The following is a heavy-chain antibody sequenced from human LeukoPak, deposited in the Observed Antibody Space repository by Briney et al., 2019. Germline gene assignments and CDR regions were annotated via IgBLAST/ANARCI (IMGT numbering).Heavy chain of an antibody. D-gene: IGHD3-10*01. V-gene: IGHV4-61*02. CDR1: GGSISSSRYY. CDR2: IYTSGST. Sequence: SETLSLTCTVSGGSISSSRYYWGWIRQTAGKGLEWIGRIYTSGSTNYNPSLKSRVTMSVDTSKDQFSLKLSSVTAADTAVYYCARVSLVRGAPDYYFDYWGQGTLVTVSS. J-gene: IGHJ4*02. CDR3: ARVSLVRGAPDYYFDY.